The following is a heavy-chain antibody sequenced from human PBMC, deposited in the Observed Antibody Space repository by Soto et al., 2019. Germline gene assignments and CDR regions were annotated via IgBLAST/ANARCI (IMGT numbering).Heavy chain of an antibody. Sequence: PSATRSRTCPVSFTSISSYYVSWIRQPPGKGLEWIANIHYSGTTNYNPSLASRVTLSVDTSKNQFSLKMTSVTAADRAMYFCARYNSYAIDYWGRGTLVTVSS. CDR3: ARYNSYAIDY. J-gene: IGHJ4*02. D-gene: IGHD2-8*01. CDR1: FTSISSYY. CDR2: IHYSGTT. V-gene: IGHV4-59*01.